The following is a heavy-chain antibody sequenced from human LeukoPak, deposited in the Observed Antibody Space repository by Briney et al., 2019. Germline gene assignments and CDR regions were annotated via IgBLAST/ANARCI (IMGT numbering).Heavy chain of an antibody. D-gene: IGHD1-26*01. Sequence: ASVKVSCKASGYTFTGYYMHWVRQAPGQGLEWMGWINPNSGGTNYAQKFQGRVTMTRDTSISTAYMELSRLRPDDTAVYYCARVGKWELLRGYYFDYWGQGTLVTVSS. CDR3: ARVGKWELLRGYYFDY. CDR2: INPNSGGT. V-gene: IGHV1-2*02. CDR1: GYTFTGYY. J-gene: IGHJ4*02.